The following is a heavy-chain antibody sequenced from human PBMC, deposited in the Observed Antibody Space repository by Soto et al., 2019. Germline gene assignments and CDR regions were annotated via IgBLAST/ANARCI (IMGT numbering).Heavy chain of an antibody. V-gene: IGHV1-69*02. CDR3: ARGGAVVVPGAVDGHNWFDP. CDR1: GGTFSSYS. CDR2: VIPILGMA. Sequence: QVQLVQSGAEVKKPGSSVKVSCEASGGTFSSYSFSWVRQAPGQGLEWMGRVIPILGMANYAQKFQGRVTITADESTXTXEXXLSSLRSEGTAVYYCARGGAVVVPGAVDGHNWFDPWGQGTLVTVSS. J-gene: IGHJ5*02. D-gene: IGHD2-2*01.